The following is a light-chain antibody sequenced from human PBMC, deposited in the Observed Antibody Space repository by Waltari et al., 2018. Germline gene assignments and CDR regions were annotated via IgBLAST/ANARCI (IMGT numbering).Light chain of an antibody. V-gene: IGKV1-39*01. CDR2: AAS. Sequence: DIQMTQSPSSLSASVGDRVDITCRASQTISRYLNWYQQKPGKAPNLLIYAASSLQSGGPSMFSGSGSGRDFTLIITSLQPEDFATYYCQQSYSFTRTFGQGTKVEIK. CDR3: QQSYSFTRT. CDR1: QTISRY. J-gene: IGKJ1*01.